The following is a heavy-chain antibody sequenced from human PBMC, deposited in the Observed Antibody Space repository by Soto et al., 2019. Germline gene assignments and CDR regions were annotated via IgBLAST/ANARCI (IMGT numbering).Heavy chain of an antibody. CDR1: GDSISGSS. J-gene: IGHJ4*02. Sequence: QVQLQESGPGLVKPSETLSLTCTVSGDSISGSSWSWIRQPPGKGLEWIAYMYFSGSTNYNPSLKSLDTISVDTSKNQFSLKLTSVTAADTAVYYCARGSGWYFHWGQGTLVTVSS. V-gene: IGHV4-59*01. D-gene: IGHD6-19*01. CDR2: MYFSGST. CDR3: ARGSGWYFH.